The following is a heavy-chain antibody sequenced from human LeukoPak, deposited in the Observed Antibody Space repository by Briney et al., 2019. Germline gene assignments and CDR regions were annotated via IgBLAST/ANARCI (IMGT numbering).Heavy chain of an antibody. V-gene: IGHV3-7*01. Sequence: GGSLRLSCAASGFTFSSYWMSWVRQAPGKGLEWVANIKQDGSEKYYADSVKGRFTISRDNSKNTLYLQMNSLRAEDTAVYYCARAVSDYGDYYFDYWGQGTLVTVSS. J-gene: IGHJ4*02. D-gene: IGHD4-17*01. CDR1: GFTFSSYW. CDR3: ARAVSDYGDYYFDY. CDR2: IKQDGSEK.